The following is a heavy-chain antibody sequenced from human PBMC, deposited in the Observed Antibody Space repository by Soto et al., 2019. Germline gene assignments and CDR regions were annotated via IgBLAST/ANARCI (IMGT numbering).Heavy chain of an antibody. CDR2: IYHSGST. J-gene: IGHJ6*02. CDR3: ARGGSYGSYYYGMDV. Sequence: QLQLQESGSGLVKPSQTLSLTCAVSGGSISSGGYSWSWIRQPPGKGLEWIGYIYHSGSTYYNPSLKSRVTISVDRSKNQCSLKLSSVTAADTAVYYCARGGSYGSYYYGMDVWGQGTTVTVSS. CDR1: GGSISSGGYS. D-gene: IGHD5-18*01. V-gene: IGHV4-30-2*01.